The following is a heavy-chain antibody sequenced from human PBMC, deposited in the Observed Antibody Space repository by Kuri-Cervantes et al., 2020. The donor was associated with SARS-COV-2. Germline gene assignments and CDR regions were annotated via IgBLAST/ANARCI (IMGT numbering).Heavy chain of an antibody. Sequence: ASVKVSCKASGYTFTGYYMHWVRQAPGQGLEWMGWINPNSGGTNYAQKFQGWVTMTRDTSISTAYMELSRLRSDDTVVYYCARGIGDMSNFSNWFDPWGQGTLVTVSS. J-gene: IGHJ5*02. CDR2: INPNSGGT. V-gene: IGHV1-2*04. CDR1: GYTFTGYY. CDR3: ARGIGDMSNFSNWFDP. D-gene: IGHD2-21*01.